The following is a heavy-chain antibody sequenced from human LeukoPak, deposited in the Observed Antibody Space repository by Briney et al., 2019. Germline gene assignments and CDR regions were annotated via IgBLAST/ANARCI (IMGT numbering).Heavy chain of an antibody. CDR2: IDWDDDK. Sequence: SGPALVQPTQPLTLTCTFSGFSLRTNGMSVTWVRQPPVKALEWLARIDWDDDKYYSASLKTRLTISKDTSKNQVVLTMTNTDPVDTATYFCARCIAATGTLDYWGQGALVTVSS. D-gene: IGHD6-13*01. V-gene: IGHV2-70*11. J-gene: IGHJ4*02. CDR1: GFSLRTNGMS. CDR3: ARCIAATGTLDY.